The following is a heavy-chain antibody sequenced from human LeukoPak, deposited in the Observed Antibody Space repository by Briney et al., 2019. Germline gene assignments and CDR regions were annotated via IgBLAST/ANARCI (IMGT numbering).Heavy chain of an antibody. CDR3: AKDRIGLTNY. V-gene: IGHV3-30*18. D-gene: IGHD3-10*01. CDR1: GFTFSSYG. CDR2: ISYDGSNK. Sequence: GGSLRLSCAASGFTFSSYGMHWVRQAPGKGLEWVAVISYDGSNKYYADSVKGRFTISRDNSKNTLYLQMNSLRAEDTAVYYCAKDRIGLTNYWGQGTLVTVSS. J-gene: IGHJ4*02.